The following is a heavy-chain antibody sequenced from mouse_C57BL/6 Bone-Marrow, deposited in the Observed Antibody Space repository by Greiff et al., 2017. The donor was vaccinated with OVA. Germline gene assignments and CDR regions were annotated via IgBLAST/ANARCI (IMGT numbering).Heavy chain of an antibody. CDR2: IYPGSGNT. V-gene: IGHV1-76*01. CDR1: GYTFTDYY. J-gene: IGHJ4*01. Sequence: VQLQQSGAELVRPGASVKLSCKASGYTFTDYYINWVKQTPGQGLEWIARIYPGSGNTYYNEKFKGKATLTAEKSSSTASMQLSSLTSEDSAVYFCARRGIYSNPYDYAMDYWGQGTSVTVSS. D-gene: IGHD2-5*01. CDR3: ARRGIYSNPYDYAMDY.